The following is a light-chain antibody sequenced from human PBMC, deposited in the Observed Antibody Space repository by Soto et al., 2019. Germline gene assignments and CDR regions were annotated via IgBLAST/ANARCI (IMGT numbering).Light chain of an antibody. CDR2: AAS. CDR1: QSIPSY. CDR3: QHSYSTPLT. J-gene: IGKJ4*01. V-gene: IGKV1-39*01. Sequence: DIQMTQSPASLSAAVGDRATITCRASQSIPSYVDWYQQRPGTAPTFLIYAASSLQSGLTPRFSGSESGTDFTITIPSLHPEDFAPYSCQHSYSTPLTFGGGTKVDIK.